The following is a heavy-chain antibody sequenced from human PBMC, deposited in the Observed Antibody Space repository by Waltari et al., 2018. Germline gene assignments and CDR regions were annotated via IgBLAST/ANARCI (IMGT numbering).Heavy chain of an antibody. J-gene: IGHJ5*02. V-gene: IGHV4-39*01. Sequence: QLQLQESGPGLVKTSETLSLNCPGPGDSVTRSGYYWAWIRRPPGKGLAWIGTIYYSGSAYYNPSLTSRVVLSVDTSKNQFSLKLMSATAADTGEYFCARRVRPSTRSASRFDLWGQGIPVTVSS. CDR2: IYYSGSA. D-gene: IGHD3-10*02. CDR1: GDSVTRSGYY. CDR3: ARRVRPSTRSASRFDL.